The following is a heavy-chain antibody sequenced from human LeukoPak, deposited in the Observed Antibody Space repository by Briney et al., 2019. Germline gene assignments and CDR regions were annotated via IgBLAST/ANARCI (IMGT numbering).Heavy chain of an antibody. CDR2: ISGSGGTK. D-gene: IGHD1-26*01. CDR3: ANRRDPSGSYYQPLDY. CDR1: WLPFSCYA. V-gene: IGHV3-23*01. Sequence: GGPVTHSRAPWWLPFSCYAMRWVRQAPGKGLAWVSAISGSGGTKYYEDSVQGRFTTSRDNAKNTLYLEMNSLSGEGTAVYLCANRRDPSGSYYQPLDYWGQGTLVTVSS. J-gene: IGHJ4*02.